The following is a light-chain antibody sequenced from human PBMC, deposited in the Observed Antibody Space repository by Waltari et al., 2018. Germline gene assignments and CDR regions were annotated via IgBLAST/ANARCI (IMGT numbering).Light chain of an antibody. CDR2: LDS. J-gene: IGLJ3*02. CDR3: QAWASTNWA. CDR1: KLRDQF. Sequence: SHELTRPPSVSVSPGQTATITCSGDKLRDQFASWYQQRPGQSPVLVIYLDSKRPSGIPERFSGSNSGETATLTISGTQATDEADYYCQAWASTNWAFGGGTKLTVL. V-gene: IGLV3-1*01.